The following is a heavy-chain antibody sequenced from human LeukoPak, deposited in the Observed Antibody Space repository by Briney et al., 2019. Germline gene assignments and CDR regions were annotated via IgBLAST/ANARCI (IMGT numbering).Heavy chain of an antibody. CDR2: IYHSGST. Sequence: PSETLSLTCTVSGYSISSGYYWGWIRQPPGKGLEWIGSIYHSGSTYYNPSLKSRVTISADTSKNQFSLKLSSVTAADTAVYYCARIVVVVAAKGWFDPWGQGSLVTVSS. CDR3: ARIVVVVAAKGWFDP. D-gene: IGHD2-15*01. CDR1: GYSISSGYY. J-gene: IGHJ5*02. V-gene: IGHV4-38-2*02.